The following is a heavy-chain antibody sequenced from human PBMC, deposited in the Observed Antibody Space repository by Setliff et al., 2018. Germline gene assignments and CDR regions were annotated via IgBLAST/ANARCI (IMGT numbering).Heavy chain of an antibody. Sequence: PSETLSLTCTVSGASISSSRDYWGWIRQPPGKGLEWIGSIYYSGNSNYNPSLKSRVTISIDTSQQFSLRLSSVTAADTAVYYCARYGTEYGDYEIPGDVWGKGTTVTVSS. CDR2: IYYSGNS. CDR1: GASISSSRDY. V-gene: IGHV4-39*01. J-gene: IGHJ6*04. CDR3: ARYGTEYGDYEIPGDV. D-gene: IGHD4-17*01.